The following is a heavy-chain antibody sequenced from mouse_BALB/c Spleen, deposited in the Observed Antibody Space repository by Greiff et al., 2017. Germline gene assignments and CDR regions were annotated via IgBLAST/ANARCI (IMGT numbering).Heavy chain of an antibody. Sequence: EVQRVESGGGLVQPGGSRKLSCAASGFTFSSFGMHWVRQAPEKGLEWVAYISSGSSTIYYADTVKGRVTISRDNPKNTLFLQMTSLRSEDTAMYYCAGYDCDSSYYAMNYWGQGTSVTVSS. CDR2: ISSGSSTI. J-gene: IGHJ4*01. CDR1: GFTFSSFG. D-gene: IGHD1-1*01. V-gene: IGHV5-17*02. CDR3: AGYDCDSSYYAMNY.